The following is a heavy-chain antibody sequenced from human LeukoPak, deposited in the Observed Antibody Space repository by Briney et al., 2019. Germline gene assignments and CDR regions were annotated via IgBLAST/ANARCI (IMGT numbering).Heavy chain of an antibody. V-gene: IGHV3-9*03. CDR3: AKGGYSYGYIDY. Sequence: GGSLRLSCAASGFTFDDYAMHWVRQAPGKGLEWVSGISWNSGSIGYADSVKGRFTISRDNAKNSLYLQMNSLRAEDVALYYCAKGGYSYGYIDYWGQGTLVTVSS. CDR1: GFTFDDYA. CDR2: ISWNSGSI. J-gene: IGHJ4*02. D-gene: IGHD5-18*01.